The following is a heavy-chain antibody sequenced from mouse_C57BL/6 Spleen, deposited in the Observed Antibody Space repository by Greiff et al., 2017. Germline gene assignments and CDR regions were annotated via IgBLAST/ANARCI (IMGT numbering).Heavy chain of an antibody. CDR1: GYTFTSYW. V-gene: IGHV1-53*01. CDR2: INPSNGGT. D-gene: IGHD2-4*01. CDR3: ARSGIYYDYDWYFDV. J-gene: IGHJ1*03. Sequence: QVQLQQPGTELVKPGASVKLSCKASGYTFTSYWMHWVKQRPGQGLEWIGNINPSNGGTNYNEKFKSKATLTVDTSSSTAYMQLSSLTSEDSAVYYCARSGIYYDYDWYFDVWGTGTTVTVSS.